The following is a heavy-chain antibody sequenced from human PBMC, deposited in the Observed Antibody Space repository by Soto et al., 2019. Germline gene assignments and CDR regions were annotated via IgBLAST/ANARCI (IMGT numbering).Heavy chain of an antibody. V-gene: IGHV1-69*01. Sequence: QVQLVQSGAEVKKPGSSVKVSCKASGDTFSNYAISWVRQAPGQGLEWMGGIIPIFGTANYAQKFQGRVTITADESTSTAYMELSRLRSEDTAVYYCAKGGQQLVYYFHYWGQGTLVTVSS. CDR1: GDTFSNYA. D-gene: IGHD6-13*01. CDR3: AKGGQQLVYYFHY. CDR2: IIPIFGTA. J-gene: IGHJ4*02.